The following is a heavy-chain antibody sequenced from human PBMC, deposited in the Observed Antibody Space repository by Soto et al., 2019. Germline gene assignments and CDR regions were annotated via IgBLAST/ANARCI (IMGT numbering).Heavy chain of an antibody. D-gene: IGHD2-15*01. J-gene: IGHJ4*02. V-gene: IGHV2-5*02. CDR1: GFSLSTSGVG. CDR2: IYWDDDK. Sequence: QITLKESGPTLVKPTQTLTLTCTFSGFSLSTSGVGVGWIRQPPGKALEWLALIYWDDDKRYSPSLKSRLPITTDTSKNHVVLTMTNMDPVDTATYYCAHRPSYCSGGSCYSGFDYWGQGTLVTVSS. CDR3: AHRPSYCSGGSCYSGFDY.